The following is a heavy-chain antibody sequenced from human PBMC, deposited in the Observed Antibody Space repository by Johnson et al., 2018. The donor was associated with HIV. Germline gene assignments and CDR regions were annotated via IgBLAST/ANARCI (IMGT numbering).Heavy chain of an antibody. D-gene: IGHD2-15*01. CDR1: GFTFSDYY. Sequence: MQLVESGGGVVQPGRSLRLSCVASGFTFSDYYMTWIRQAPGKGLEWVSYISTSDGTIYSADTVKGRFSISRANAKNSLYLQMNSLRAEDTAVYYCARSRDWSGGSCPDAFDIWGQGTMVTVSS. V-gene: IGHV3-11*04. J-gene: IGHJ3*02. CDR3: ARSRDWSGGSCPDAFDI. CDR2: ISTSDGTI.